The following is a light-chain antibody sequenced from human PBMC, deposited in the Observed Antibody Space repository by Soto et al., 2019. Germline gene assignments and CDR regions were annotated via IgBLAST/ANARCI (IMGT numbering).Light chain of an antibody. CDR1: QSISSF. CDR2: AAT. CDR3: QQTETTPRT. Sequence: DSQMTQSPSSLSASVGDRVTITCRASQSISSFLNWYQQKPGEAPKLLIYAATSLHSGVPSRFSGSGSATDFTRTISSLQPEDFETYYCQQTETTPRTFGQVTTVEI. V-gene: IGKV1-39*01. J-gene: IGKJ1*01.